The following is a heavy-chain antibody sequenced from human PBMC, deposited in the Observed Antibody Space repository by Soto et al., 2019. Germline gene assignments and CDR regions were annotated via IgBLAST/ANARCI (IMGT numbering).Heavy chain of an antibody. J-gene: IGHJ4*02. V-gene: IGHV3-48*03. CDR2: ISSSASII. Sequence: GGSLRLSCVASGFTFSSYEMNWVRQAPGKGLEWISYISSSASIIYYADSVKGRFTISRDNAKNSLYLQMNSLRAEDTAVYYCATPYCSGSTCYGYFYHWGQGTLVTVSS. CDR1: GFTFSSYE. CDR3: ATPYCSGSTCYGYFYH. D-gene: IGHD2-2*01.